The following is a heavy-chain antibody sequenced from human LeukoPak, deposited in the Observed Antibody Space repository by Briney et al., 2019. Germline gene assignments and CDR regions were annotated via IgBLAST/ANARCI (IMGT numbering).Heavy chain of an antibody. Sequence: PGGFLRLSCAASGFTFSNYWMTWVRQAPGIGLEWVANIKQDGSEKYYVDSVRGRFTISRDNAKSSLYLQINSLRAEDTAVYYCVRDLGGGLWPNAFDIWGQGTMVTVSS. J-gene: IGHJ3*02. D-gene: IGHD3-16*01. CDR2: IKQDGSEK. CDR1: GFTFSNYW. V-gene: IGHV3-7*05. CDR3: VRDLGGGLWPNAFDI.